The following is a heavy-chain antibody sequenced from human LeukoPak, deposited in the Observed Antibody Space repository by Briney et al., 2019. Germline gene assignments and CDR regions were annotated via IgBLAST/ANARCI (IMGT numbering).Heavy chain of an antibody. V-gene: IGHV4-4*07. CDR2: IYKSGTT. Sequence: PSETLSLTCTVSGESINPYYWNWIRQSAGKGLEWIGHIYKSGTTNFNPSLTSRVTMSLDTSRNQFSLKLRSVTAADTAVYFCARSLLDYMDVWGKGTTVTVSS. CDR1: GESINPYY. J-gene: IGHJ6*03. CDR3: ARSLLDYMDV.